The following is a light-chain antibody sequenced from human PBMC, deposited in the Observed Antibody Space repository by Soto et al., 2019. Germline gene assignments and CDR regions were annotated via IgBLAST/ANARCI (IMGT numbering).Light chain of an antibody. V-gene: IGLV2-14*01. CDR1: SSDVGGYNY. J-gene: IGLJ1*01. CDR3: SSYTTSSTLEGV. CDR2: EVS. Sequence: QSALTQPASVSGSPGQSITISCTGTSSDVGGYNYVSWYQQYPGKAPKLIIYEVSNRPSGVSSRFSGSKSGNTASLTISGLQAEDEADYYCSSYTTSSTLEGVFGTGTKVTVL.